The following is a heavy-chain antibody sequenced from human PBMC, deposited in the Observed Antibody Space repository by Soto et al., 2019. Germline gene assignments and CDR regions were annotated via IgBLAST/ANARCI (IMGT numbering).Heavy chain of an antibody. D-gene: IGHD6-13*01. CDR1: GFSLSTSGVG. CDR3: AHRRGISSWDNWFDP. Sequence: QITLKESGPTLVKPTQTLTLTCTFSGFSLSTSGVGVGWXXXXXXXXXXWLALIYWDDDKRYSPSLKSRLTITKDTSRNQVVLIMXNMDPVDTATYYCAHRRGISSWDNWFDPWGQGTLVTVSS. CDR2: IYWDDDK. V-gene: IGHV2-5*02. J-gene: IGHJ5*02.